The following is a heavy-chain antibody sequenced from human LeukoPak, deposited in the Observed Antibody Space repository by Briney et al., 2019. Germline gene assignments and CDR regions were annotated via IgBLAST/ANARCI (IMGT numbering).Heavy chain of an antibody. V-gene: IGHV4-34*01. J-gene: IGHJ4*02. Sequence: SETLSLTCAVYGGSFSGYYWSWIRQPPGKGLECIGDINHSGSTNYNPSLKSRVTISVDTSKNQFSLKLSSVTAADTAVYYCARGPKWLLLGYFDYWGQGTLVTVSS. CDR1: GGSFSGYY. CDR2: INHSGST. CDR3: ARGPKWLLLGYFDY. D-gene: IGHD3-22*01.